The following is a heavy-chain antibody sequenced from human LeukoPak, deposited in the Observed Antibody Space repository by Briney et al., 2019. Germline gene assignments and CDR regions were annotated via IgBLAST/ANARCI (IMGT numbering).Heavy chain of an antibody. J-gene: IGHJ5*02. Sequence: GGSLRLSCAASGFNFSNYWMHWVRQAPGKGLVWVSRINSDGSSTTYADSVKGRFTISRDNAKNTLYLQMNSLRAEDTAVYYCARDPHGYWWFDPWGQGTLVTVSS. D-gene: IGHD5-18*01. CDR1: GFNFSNYW. V-gene: IGHV3-74*03. CDR2: INSDGSST. CDR3: ARDPHGYWWFDP.